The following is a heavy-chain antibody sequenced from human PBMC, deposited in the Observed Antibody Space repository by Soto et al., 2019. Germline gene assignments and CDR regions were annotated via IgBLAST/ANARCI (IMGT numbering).Heavy chain of an antibody. J-gene: IGHJ4*02. CDR3: ARMVYYYSKGYPETSHSDFDY. D-gene: IGHD3-10*01. Sequence: QTSSGERPVERVSTSWFGPDHQKPRKGLEWMGIIYPSDSDTRYSPSFQGQVTISLDTSKNQFSLKLSSVTAADTAVYYCARMVYYYSKGYPETSHSDFDYWGQGTLVPVSS. CDR2: IYPSDSDT. CDR1: VERVSTSW. V-gene: IGHV5-51*07.